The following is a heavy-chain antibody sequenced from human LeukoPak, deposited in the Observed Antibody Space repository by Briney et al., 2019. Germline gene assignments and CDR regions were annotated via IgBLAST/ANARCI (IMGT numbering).Heavy chain of an antibody. CDR1: GYTLTELS. CDR3: ATGPVAQYYFDY. D-gene: IGHD4-23*01. V-gene: IGHV1-24*01. CDR2: FDPEDGET. Sequence: ASVKLSCKVSGYTLTELSMHWVRQAPGKGLEWMGGFDPEDGETIYAQKFQGRVTMTEDTSTDTAYMELSSLRSEDTAVYYCATGPVAQYYFDYWGQGTLVTVSS. J-gene: IGHJ4*02.